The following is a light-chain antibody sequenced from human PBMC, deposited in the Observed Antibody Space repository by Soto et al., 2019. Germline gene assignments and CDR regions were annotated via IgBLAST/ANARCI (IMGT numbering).Light chain of an antibody. CDR1: QSISGNY. J-gene: IGKJ5*01. V-gene: IGKV3-20*01. CDR2: GAS. Sequence: EIVMTQSPGTLSLSPGERATLSCRASQSISGNYLAWYQQKPGQAPRLLIYGASNRATGIPERFSGSGSGTDFTLTISRLEPQDSAMYYCQQYVISVTFGQGTRLEIK. CDR3: QQYVISVT.